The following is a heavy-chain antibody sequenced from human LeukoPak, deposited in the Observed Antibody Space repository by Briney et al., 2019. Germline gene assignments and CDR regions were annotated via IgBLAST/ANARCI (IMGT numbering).Heavy chain of an antibody. CDR1: GGSMSSYL. CDR2: IYYSGST. V-gene: IGHV4-59*01. Sequence: SETLSLTCTVSGGSMSSYLWSWIRQPPGRGLEWIGYIYYSGSTKYNPSLKSRVTISVDTSKNQFSLKLSSVTAADTAVYYCARWDGRVGYNSYPFDYWGQGTLVTVSS. D-gene: IGHD5-24*01. J-gene: IGHJ4*02. CDR3: ARWDGRVGYNSYPFDY.